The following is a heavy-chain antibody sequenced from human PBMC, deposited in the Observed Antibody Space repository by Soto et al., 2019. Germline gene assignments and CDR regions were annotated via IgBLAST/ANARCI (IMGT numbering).Heavy chain of an antibody. CDR2: IKQDGSEK. D-gene: IGHD3-3*01. J-gene: IGHJ4*02. Sequence: ESGGGLVQPGGSLRLSCAASGFTFSSYWMSWVRQAPGKGLEWVANIKQDGSEKYYVDSVKGRFTISRDNAKNSLYLQMNSLRAEDTAVYYCARDWVTIFGVVIKGGFDYWGQGTLVTVSS. CDR3: ARDWVTIFGVVIKGGFDY. CDR1: GFTFSSYW. V-gene: IGHV3-7*01.